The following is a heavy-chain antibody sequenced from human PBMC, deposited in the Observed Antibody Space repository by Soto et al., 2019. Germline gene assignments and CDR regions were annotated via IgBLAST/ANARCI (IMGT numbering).Heavy chain of an antibody. Sequence: QVQLQESGPGLVKPSQTLSLTCTVSGGSISSGGYYWSWIRQHPGKGLEWIGYIYYSGSTYYNPXXKSRVTISVDXXKXPXXLKLSSVTAADTAVYYCAIGGRSMFYYYYYYGMDVWGQGTTVTVSS. V-gene: IGHV4-31*03. D-gene: IGHD3-3*02. J-gene: IGHJ6*02. CDR1: GGSISSGGYY. CDR2: IYYSGST. CDR3: AIGGRSMFYYYYYYGMDV.